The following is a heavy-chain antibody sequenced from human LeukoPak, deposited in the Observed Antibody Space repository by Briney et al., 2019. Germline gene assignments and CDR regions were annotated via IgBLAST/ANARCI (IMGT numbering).Heavy chain of an antibody. D-gene: IGHD3-10*01. CDR1: VYSFSMNG. Sequence: PGGSLRLSCAASVYSFSMNGMHWGRQAPGKGLEWVAFIRYDGSNKYYADSVKGRFTISRDNSKNTLYLQMNSLTADDPAVYYCAKDRNYYGSGDPFDYWGQGTLVTVSP. V-gene: IGHV3-30*02. CDR2: IRYDGSNK. CDR3: AKDRNYYGSGDPFDY. J-gene: IGHJ4*02.